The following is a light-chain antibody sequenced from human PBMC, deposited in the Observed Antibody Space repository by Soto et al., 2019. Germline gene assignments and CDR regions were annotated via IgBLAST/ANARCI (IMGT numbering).Light chain of an antibody. CDR2: GES. CDR3: QQCGSSPYT. J-gene: IGKJ2*01. Sequence: ETVLTQSPGPLSLSPGASATLSCRASQSVSNKYLVWYQQKPGQAPRLLIHGESSMATGIPDRFSGSGSGTDFTLTINRLEPADFAVYYCQQCGSSPYTFGQGTKLEIK. CDR1: QSVSNKY. V-gene: IGKV3-20*01.